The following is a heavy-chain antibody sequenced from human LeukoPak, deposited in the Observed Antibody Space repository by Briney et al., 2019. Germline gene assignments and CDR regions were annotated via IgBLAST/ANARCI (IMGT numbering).Heavy chain of an antibody. D-gene: IGHD3-16*01. J-gene: IGHJ4*02. CDR3: TSTLGY. CDR1: GFTLSNVW. Sequence: GGSLRLSCAAAGFTLSNVWMTWVRQAPGKGLEWVGRIQRKTDGGTTDYAAAVKGRFIISRDDSKNTLFLQMNSLKTEDTAVYYCTSTLGYWGQGTLVTVSS. CDR2: IQRKTDGGTT. V-gene: IGHV3-15*01.